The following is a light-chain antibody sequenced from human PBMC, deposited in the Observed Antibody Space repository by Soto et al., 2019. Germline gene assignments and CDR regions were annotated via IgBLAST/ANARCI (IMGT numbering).Light chain of an antibody. CDR1: SANIGNNH. V-gene: IGLV1-47*02. J-gene: IGLJ1*01. Sequence: QSVLTQPPSASGTPGPGGTISCSGRSANIGNNHVCWYQQLPGTAPKLHIYSNNQRPSEVPDRLSGSKSGPSASLAISGLRSEDGADYYCVSWDDSLSGLVFGTGTKLTLL. CDR2: SNN. CDR3: VSWDDSLSGLV.